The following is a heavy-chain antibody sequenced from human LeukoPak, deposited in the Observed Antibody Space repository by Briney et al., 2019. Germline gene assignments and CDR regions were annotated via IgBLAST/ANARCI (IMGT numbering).Heavy chain of an antibody. V-gene: IGHV3-23*01. D-gene: IGHD6-13*01. J-gene: IGHJ4*02. CDR2: ISGDGGST. CDR3: AKTSKYSTTWYDY. CDR1: GFTLSNYA. Sequence: PGGSLTLSCAASGFTLSNYAMSWLRQAPGKGLGWVSGISGDGGSTYYADSVKGRFTISRGSSENALYLQMNSLRAEDPAVYYCAKTSKYSTTWYDYWGQGTLVTVSS.